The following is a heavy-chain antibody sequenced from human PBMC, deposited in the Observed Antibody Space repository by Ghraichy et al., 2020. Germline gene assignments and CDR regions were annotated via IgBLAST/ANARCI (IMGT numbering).Heavy chain of an antibody. Sequence: SGPTLVKPTQTLTLTCTFSGFSLSTSGVGVGWIRQPPGKALEWLALIYWNDDKRYSPSLKSRLTITKDTSKNQVVLTMTNMDPVDTATYYCAHGRSGWYVFGAFRIDYWGQGTLVTVSS. CDR3: AHGRSGWYVFGAFRIDY. CDR2: IYWNDDK. D-gene: IGHD6-19*01. J-gene: IGHJ4*02. CDR1: GFSLSTSGVG. V-gene: IGHV2-5*01.